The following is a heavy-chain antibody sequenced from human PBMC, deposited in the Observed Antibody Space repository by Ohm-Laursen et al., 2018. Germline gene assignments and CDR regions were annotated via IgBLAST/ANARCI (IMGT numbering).Heavy chain of an antibody. D-gene: IGHD3-22*01. J-gene: IGHJ4*02. Sequence: ASVKVSCKASGHTFTTYDINWVRQATGQGLEWMGWMNPNSGNTGYAQKFQGRLTMTRNTSMSTAYMELSSLRSEDTAVYYCATDDYYDNSPYYQGVFDYFDYWGQGTLVTVSS. CDR2: MNPNSGNT. CDR1: GHTFTTYD. V-gene: IGHV1-8*01. CDR3: ATDDYYDNSPYYQGVFDYFDY.